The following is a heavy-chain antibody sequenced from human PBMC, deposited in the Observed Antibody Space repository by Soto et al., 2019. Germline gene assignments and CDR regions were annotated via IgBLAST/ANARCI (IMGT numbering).Heavy chain of an antibody. D-gene: IGHD6-19*01. Sequence: GGSLRLSCAASGFTFNSYGMHWVRQAPNKGLEWVSYITSSSSYTNYADSVKGRFTISRDNAKNSLYLQMNSLRAEDTAVYYCARDRGAVTGQYFDYWGQGALVTVSS. CDR2: ITSSSSYT. CDR3: ARDRGAVTGQYFDY. J-gene: IGHJ4*02. CDR1: GFTFNSYG. V-gene: IGHV3-21*05.